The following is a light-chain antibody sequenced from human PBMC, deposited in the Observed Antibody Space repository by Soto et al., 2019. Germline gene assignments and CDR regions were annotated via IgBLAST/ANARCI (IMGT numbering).Light chain of an antibody. CDR1: QSVSSSY. J-gene: IGKJ5*01. CDR3: QQYGSSPLVT. CDR2: GAS. V-gene: IGKV3-20*01. Sequence: EIVLTQSPGTLSLSPGEGATLSCRASQSVSSSYLAWYQQKPGQAPRLLMYGASSRATGIPDRFSGSGSGTDFTLTISRLEPEDFAVYYCQQYGSSPLVTFGQGTRLEIK.